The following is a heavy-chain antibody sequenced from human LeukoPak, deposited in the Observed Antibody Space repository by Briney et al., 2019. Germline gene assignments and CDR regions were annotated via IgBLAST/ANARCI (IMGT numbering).Heavy chain of an antibody. D-gene: IGHD3-22*01. CDR3: TPDDRLY. J-gene: IGHJ4*02. Sequence: GDSLTHSCAAYSVAFGNSGMRWVRQAQEKGLEWVSAISASGGGTYYADSVKGRFTISRDNSRNTLYLQMNSLRAEDTAVYYCTPDDRLYWGQGTLVTVSS. CDR1: SVAFGNSG. V-gene: IGHV3-23*01. CDR2: ISASGGGT.